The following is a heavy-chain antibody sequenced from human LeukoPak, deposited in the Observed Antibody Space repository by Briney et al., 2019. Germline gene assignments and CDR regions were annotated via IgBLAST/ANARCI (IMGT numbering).Heavy chain of an antibody. D-gene: IGHD1-26*01. CDR2: IYTSGST. CDR3: ARGGGSYSGSYYNSYYYYYMDV. CDR1: GGAISSYY. J-gene: IGHJ6*03. V-gene: IGHV4-4*07. Sequence: SETLSLTCTVSGGAISSYYWSWIRQPAGKGLEWIGRIYTSGSTNYNPSLKSRVTMSVDTSKNQFSLKLSSVTAADTAVYYCARGGGSYSGSYYNSYYYYYMDVWGKGTTVTISS.